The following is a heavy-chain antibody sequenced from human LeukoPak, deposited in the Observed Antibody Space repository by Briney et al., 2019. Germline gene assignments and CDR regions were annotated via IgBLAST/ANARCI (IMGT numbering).Heavy chain of an antibody. CDR3: AVPAAIDYYFYYYMDV. D-gene: IGHD2-2*01. CDR2: IIPIFGTA. CDR1: GGTFSSYA. V-gene: IGHV1-69*05. Sequence: ASVKVSCKASGGTFSSYAISWVRQAPGQGLEWMGGIIPIFGTANYAQKFQGRVAITTDESTSTAYMELSSLRSEDTAVYYWAVPAAIDYYFYYYMDVWGKGTTVTVSS. J-gene: IGHJ6*03.